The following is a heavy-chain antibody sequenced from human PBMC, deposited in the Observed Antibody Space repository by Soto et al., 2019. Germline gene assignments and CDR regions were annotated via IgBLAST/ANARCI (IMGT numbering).Heavy chain of an antibody. CDR3: ARTRKPGEEYFQH. CDR2: IYYSGST. J-gene: IGHJ1*01. V-gene: IGHV4-31*03. Sequence: QVQLQESGPGLVKPSQTLSLTCTVSGGSISSGGYYWSWIRQHPGKGLEWIGYIYYSGSTYYNPSLKRRVTISVDTSKNQFSLKLSSVTAADTAVYYCARTRKPGEEYFQHWGQGTLVTVSS. CDR1: GGSISSGGYY. D-gene: IGHD3-10*01.